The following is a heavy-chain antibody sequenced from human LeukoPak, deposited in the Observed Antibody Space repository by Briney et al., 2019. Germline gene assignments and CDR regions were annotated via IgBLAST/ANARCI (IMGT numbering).Heavy chain of an antibody. V-gene: IGHV4-59*11. CDR1: GDSISNHY. J-gene: IGHJ4*02. Sequence: PSETLSLTCTVSGDSISNHYWSWIRQPPGKELEWIGYIYSNGNTNYNPSLKSRVTISIDTSKGQFSLSLTSVSAADTAVYYCVRLLGYRSAWFDYWGQGTLVIVSS. CDR3: VRLLGYRSAWFDY. CDR2: IYSNGNT. D-gene: IGHD5-12*01.